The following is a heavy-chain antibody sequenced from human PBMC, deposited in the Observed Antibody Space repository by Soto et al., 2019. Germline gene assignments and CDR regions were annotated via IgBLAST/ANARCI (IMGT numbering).Heavy chain of an antibody. Sequence: QVQLQESGPGLVKPSETLSLTCTVSGASFTTYYWSWVRQPPGKGLEWIGYIFYSGHLKYNPSLKSRRTISVDPSKTQTSLRLTSVTAADAAGYYCAREGRGYRFDYWGQGTLVTVSS. D-gene: IGHD5-12*01. CDR1: GASFTTYY. J-gene: IGHJ4*02. CDR3: AREGRGYRFDY. CDR2: IFYSGHL. V-gene: IGHV4-59*01.